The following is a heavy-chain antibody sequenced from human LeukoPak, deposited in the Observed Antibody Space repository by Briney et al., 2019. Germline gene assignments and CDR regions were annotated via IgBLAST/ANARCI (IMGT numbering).Heavy chain of an antibody. D-gene: IGHD3-22*01. V-gene: IGHV3-21*01. CDR2: ISGSSSYI. CDR1: GFTFSTYS. J-gene: IGHJ5*02. Sequence: GGSLRLSCAASGFTFSTYSMNWVRQAPGKGLEWVSSISGSSSYIYYADSVKGRFTISRDNAKNSLYLQMNSLRAEDTAVYYCAREYYYDSSGYYDRPDNWFDPWGQGTLVTVSS. CDR3: AREYYYDSSGYYDRPDNWFDP.